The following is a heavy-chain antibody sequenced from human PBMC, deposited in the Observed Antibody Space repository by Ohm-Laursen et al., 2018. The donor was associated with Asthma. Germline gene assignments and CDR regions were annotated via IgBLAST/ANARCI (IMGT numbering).Heavy chain of an antibody. J-gene: IGHJ4*02. D-gene: IGHD3-3*01. CDR2: IYYSGST. V-gene: IGHV4-39*01. CDR1: GGSISSSSYY. CDR3: ARQTSDYDFWSGYYLDY. Sequence: TLSLTCTVSGGSISSSSYYWGWIRQPPGKGLEWIGSIYYSGSTYYNPSLKSRVTISVDTSKNQFSLKLSSVTAADTAVYYCARQTSDYDFWSGYYLDYWGQGTLVTVSS.